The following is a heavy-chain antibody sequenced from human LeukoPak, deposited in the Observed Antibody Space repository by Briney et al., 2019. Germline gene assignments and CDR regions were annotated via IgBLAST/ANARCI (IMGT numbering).Heavy chain of an antibody. CDR2: VVHSGST. CDR3: ARRDYYDNSDDNYHSFEY. D-gene: IGHD3-22*01. V-gene: IGHV4-4*02. J-gene: IGHJ4*02. Sequence: SGTLSLTCAVSGGSISSNKWWSWLRQAPGKGLEWLGEVVHSGSTNYNPSLKSRVTISVDKSKNQFSLRLNSVTAADTAVYYCARRDYYDNSDDNYHSFEYWGQGTLVTVSS. CDR1: GGSISSNKW.